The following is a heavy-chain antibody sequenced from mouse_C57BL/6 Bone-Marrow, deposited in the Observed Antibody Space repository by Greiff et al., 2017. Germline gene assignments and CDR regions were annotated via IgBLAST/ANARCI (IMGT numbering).Heavy chain of an antibody. CDR3: ARPVGTSYYFDY. J-gene: IGHJ2*01. V-gene: IGHV1-69*01. CDR1: GYTFTSYW. Sequence: QVQLQQPGAELVMPGASVKLSCKASGYTFTSYWMHWVKQRPGQGLEWIGEIDPSDSYTNYNQKFKGKSTLTVDKSSSTAYMQLSSLTSEDSAVYYCARPVGTSYYFDYWAKAPLSQSPQ. D-gene: IGHD4-1*01. CDR2: IDPSDSYT.